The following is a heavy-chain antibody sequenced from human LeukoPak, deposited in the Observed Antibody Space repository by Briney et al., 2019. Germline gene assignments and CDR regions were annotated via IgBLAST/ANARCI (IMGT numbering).Heavy chain of an antibody. V-gene: IGHV3-74*01. D-gene: IGHD5-24*01. J-gene: IGHJ4*02. CDR1: GFTFSSYW. CDR2: INSDGSST. Sequence: PGGSLRLSCAASGFTFSSYWMHWVRQAPGKGLVWVSRINSDGSSTSYADSVKGRFTISRDNAKNTLYLQMNSLRAEDTAVYYCVRESHRDGYTKYWGQGTLVTVSS. CDR3: VRESHRDGYTKY.